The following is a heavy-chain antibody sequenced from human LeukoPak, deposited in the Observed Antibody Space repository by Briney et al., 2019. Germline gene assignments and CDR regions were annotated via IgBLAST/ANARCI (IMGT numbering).Heavy chain of an antibody. V-gene: IGHV4-39*07. Sequence: SETLSLTCTVSGGSISSSSYYWGWIRQPPGKGLEWIGSINYSGTTFYYPSLKSRVTISVVTSKNQFSLKLSSVTAADTAVYYCARDVPSGLFGTWGQGSLVTVSS. CDR3: ARDVPSGLFGT. J-gene: IGHJ5*02. D-gene: IGHD3-10*01. CDR2: INYSGTT. CDR1: GGSISSSSYY.